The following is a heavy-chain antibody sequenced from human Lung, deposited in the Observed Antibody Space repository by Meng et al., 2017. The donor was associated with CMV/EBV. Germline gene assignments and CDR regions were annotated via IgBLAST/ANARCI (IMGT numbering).Heavy chain of an antibody. Sequence: QLQLQESGPGQVQPSETQSLTCSVSGGSISSSSSYWGWIRQSPGKGLEWIGSIYFSGNTYYNPSLKSRVTMSVGTAQNKFSLTLRSVTAADTAVYYCVTETGYNYDNWGQGALVTVSS. D-gene: IGHD5-24*01. J-gene: IGHJ4*02. CDR3: VTETGYNYDN. V-gene: IGHV4-39*07. CDR2: IYFSGNT. CDR1: GGSISSSSSY.